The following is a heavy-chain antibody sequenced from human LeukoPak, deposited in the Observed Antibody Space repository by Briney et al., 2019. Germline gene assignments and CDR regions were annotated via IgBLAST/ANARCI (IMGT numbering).Heavy chain of an antibody. CDR2: ISNDGSKR. D-gene: IGHD3-22*01. CDR3: AREYDSNWYYFDF. Sequence: GRSLRLSCAASGFAFSGYPMHWVRQAPGKGLEWVAVISNDGSKRNYADSVKGRFAISRDNSKNTLYLQVNSLRVVDTAMYFCAREYDSNWYYFDFWGQGALVTVSS. V-gene: IGHV3-30*09. CDR1: GFAFSGYP. J-gene: IGHJ4*02.